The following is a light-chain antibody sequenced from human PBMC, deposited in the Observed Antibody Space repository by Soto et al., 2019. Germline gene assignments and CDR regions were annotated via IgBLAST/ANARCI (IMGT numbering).Light chain of an antibody. CDR3: QQCYSSPT. Sequence: DIQITQSPSSLSASVGDRVTITCRASHNIDTFLNWYQQEPGKAPKLLIYAASILQGGVPSRFSASGSGTDFTLTISSLQPEDFATYFRQQCYSSPTFGPGTKVDLK. V-gene: IGKV1-39*01. CDR2: AAS. CDR1: HNIDTF. J-gene: IGKJ3*01.